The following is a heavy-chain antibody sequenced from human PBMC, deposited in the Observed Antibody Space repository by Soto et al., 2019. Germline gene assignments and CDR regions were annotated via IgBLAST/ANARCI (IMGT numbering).Heavy chain of an antibody. CDR1: GGTSSDYA. Sequence: QVLLVQSGTEVKKPGSSVKVSCQASGGTSSDYALTWVRQAPGQGLEWMGGIIPIFGTANYAQRFKGRVSITADESSSTAYKELSSLKSEDTAVYYCAGSFKYGSGTFDALDVWGHGTMVMVSS. CDR3: AGSFKYGSGTFDALDV. V-gene: IGHV1-69*01. J-gene: IGHJ3*01. CDR2: IIPIFGTA. D-gene: IGHD3-10*01.